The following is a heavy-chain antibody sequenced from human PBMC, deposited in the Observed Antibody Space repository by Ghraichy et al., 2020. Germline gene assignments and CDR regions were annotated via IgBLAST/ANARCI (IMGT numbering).Heavy chain of an antibody. CDR2: ISYDGSNK. V-gene: IGHV3-30*18. J-gene: IGHJ6*02. D-gene: IGHD3-3*01. CDR3: AKDYGVDEDYYYYGMDV. CDR1: GFTFSSYG. Sequence: GGSLRLSCAASGFTFSSYGMHWVRQAPGKGLEWVAVISYDGSNKYYADSVKGRFTISRDNSKNTLYLQMNSLRAEDTAVYYCAKDYGVDEDYYYYGMDVWGQGTTVTVSS.